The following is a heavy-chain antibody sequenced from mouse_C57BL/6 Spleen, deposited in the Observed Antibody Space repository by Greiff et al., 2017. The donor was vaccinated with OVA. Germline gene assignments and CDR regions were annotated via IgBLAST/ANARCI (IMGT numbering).Heavy chain of an antibody. Sequence: QVQLQQPGAELVRPGSSVKLSCKASGYTFTSYWMHWVKQRPIQGLEWIGNIDPSDSETHYNQKFKDKATLTVDKASSTAYMQLSSLTSEDSAVYYGARGTYDGYRYYAMDYWGQGTSVTVSS. V-gene: IGHV1-52*01. CDR2: IDPSDSET. CDR3: ARGTYDGYRYYAMDY. D-gene: IGHD2-3*01. J-gene: IGHJ4*01. CDR1: GYTFTSYW.